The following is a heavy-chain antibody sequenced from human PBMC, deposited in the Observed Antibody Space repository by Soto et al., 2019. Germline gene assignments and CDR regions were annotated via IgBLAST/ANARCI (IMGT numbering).Heavy chain of an antibody. J-gene: IGHJ4*02. CDR3: VGEVGFQLIY. Sequence: EVQLVESGGGLVRPGGSLRLSCAASGFTFSTHSMNWVGQAPGKGLEWISYITSSSVTMYADSVKGRFTISRDNAKNSLYLQMNSLRAEDTAVYFCVGEVGFQLIYWGQGTLVTVSS. V-gene: IGHV3-48*01. CDR1: GFTFSTHS. CDR2: ITSSSVTM. D-gene: IGHD2-2*01.